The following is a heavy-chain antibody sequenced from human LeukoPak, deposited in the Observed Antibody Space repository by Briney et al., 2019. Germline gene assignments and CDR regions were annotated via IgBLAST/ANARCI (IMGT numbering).Heavy chain of an antibody. CDR1: GYTFTSYG. V-gene: IGHV1-18*01. D-gene: IGHD3-22*01. CDR3: ARHPSNYYDSSGYFGCFDP. Sequence: ASVKVSCKASGYTFTSYGISWVRQAPGQGLEWMGWISAYNGNTNYAQKLQGRVTMTRDTSTSTAYMELRSLRSDDTAVYYCARHPSNYYDSSGYFGCFDPWGQGTLVTVSS. J-gene: IGHJ5*02. CDR2: ISAYNGNT.